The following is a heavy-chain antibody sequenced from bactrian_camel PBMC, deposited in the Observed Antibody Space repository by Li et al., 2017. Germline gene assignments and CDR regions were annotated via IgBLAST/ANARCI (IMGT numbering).Heavy chain of an antibody. Sequence: HVQLVESGGGSALAGGSVRLSCAVSGFPNSQFYGNWVRQAPGRGLEWVSSIYSYGSNTYYADSVKGRFTSSRDNAQNTVYSQMNSLKPEDTAMYYCTKDRSYGTRNWVQSTRGQGTQVTVS. D-gene: IGHD3*01. CDR1: GFPNSQFY. CDR2: IYSYGSNT. CDR3: TKDRSYGTRNWVQST. V-gene: IGHV3-2*01. J-gene: IGHJ4*01.